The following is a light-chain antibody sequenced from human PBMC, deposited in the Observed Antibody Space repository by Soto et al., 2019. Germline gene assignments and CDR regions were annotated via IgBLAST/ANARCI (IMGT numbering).Light chain of an antibody. Sequence: DIQMTQSPSSLSASVGDRVTVTCRASQGIRAALVWYQQKPGKAPKRLIYGSSTLQSGVPSRFSGSGSETEFTLTISSLQPEDSANYYCLQPNSLPLTFGQGTKVEIK. V-gene: IGKV1-17*01. CDR3: LQPNSLPLT. J-gene: IGKJ1*01. CDR2: GSS. CDR1: QGIRAA.